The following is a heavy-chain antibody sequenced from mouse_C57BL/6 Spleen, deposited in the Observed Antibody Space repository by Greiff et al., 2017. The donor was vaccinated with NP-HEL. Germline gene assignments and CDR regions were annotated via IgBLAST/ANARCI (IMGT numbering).Heavy chain of an antibody. D-gene: IGHD1-1*01. V-gene: IGHV2-5*01. CDR1: GFSLTSYG. CDR2: IWRGGST. J-gene: IGHJ1*03. CDR3: AKNGITTVVATDWYFDV. Sequence: VKLMESGPGLVQPSQSLSITCTVSGFSLTSYGVHWVRQSPGKGLEWLGVIWRGGSTDYNAAFMSRLSITKDNSKSQVFFKMNSLQADDTAIYYCAKNGITTVVATDWYFDVWGTGTTVTVSS.